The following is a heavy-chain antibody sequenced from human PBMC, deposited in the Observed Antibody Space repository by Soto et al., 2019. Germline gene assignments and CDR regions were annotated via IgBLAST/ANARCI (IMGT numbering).Heavy chain of an antibody. J-gene: IGHJ3*02. D-gene: IGHD3-3*01. CDR3: ARAEDSVWSGYYVHAFDI. Sequence: ASVKVSCKASGYTFTSYYMHWVRQAPGQGLEWMGLIYPSGGSTDYAQKFQGRVTMTRDTSTSTAYMELSSMTAADTAVYYCARAEDSVWSGYYVHAFDIWGQGTMVTVSS. CDR2: IYPSGGST. V-gene: IGHV1-46*01. CDR1: GYTFTSYY.